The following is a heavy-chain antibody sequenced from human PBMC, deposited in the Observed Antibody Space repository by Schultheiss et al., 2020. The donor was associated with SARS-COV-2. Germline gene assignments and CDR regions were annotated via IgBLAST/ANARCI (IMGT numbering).Heavy chain of an antibody. J-gene: IGHJ4*02. CDR2: IIPIFGTA. V-gene: IGHV1-69*05. CDR3: ARAKYSGYDLAF. CDR1: GYTFTSYY. D-gene: IGHD5-12*01. Sequence: SVKVSCKASGYTFTSYYMHWVRQAPGQGLEWMGGIIPIFGTANYAQKFQGRVTITRDASASIAYMELSSLRSEDTAVYFCARAKYSGYDLAFWGQGTLVTVSS.